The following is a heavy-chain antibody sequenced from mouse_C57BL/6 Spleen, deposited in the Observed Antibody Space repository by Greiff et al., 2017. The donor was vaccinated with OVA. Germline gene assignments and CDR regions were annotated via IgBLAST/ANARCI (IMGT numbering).Heavy chain of an antibody. D-gene: IGHD3-1*01. CDR2: IDPETGGT. CDR3: TRGRVQLPDLMDY. J-gene: IGHJ4*01. V-gene: IGHV1-15*01. CDR1: GYTFTDYE. Sequence: QVQLQQSGAELVRPGASVTLSCKASGYTFTDYEMHWVKQTPVHGLEWIGAIDPETGGTAYNQKVKGKARLTVDKSSSTAYLELRSLTSEDSAVYYCTRGRVQLPDLMDYWGQGTSVTVSS.